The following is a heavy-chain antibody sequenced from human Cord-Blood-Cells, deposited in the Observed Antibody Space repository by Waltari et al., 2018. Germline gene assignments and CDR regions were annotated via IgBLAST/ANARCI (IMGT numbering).Heavy chain of an antibody. D-gene: IGHD3-10*01. CDR1: GYSFTSYW. CDR2: SYPGDSDT. J-gene: IGHJ4*02. V-gene: IGHV5-51*01. CDR3: ARQLRTMVRGVIITYFDY. Sequence: EVQLVQSGAEVKKPGESLKISCKGSGYSFTSYWIGWVRQMPGKGLEWMGISYPGDSDTRYSPSFQGQVTISADKSISTAYLQWSSLKASDTAMYYCARQLRTMVRGVIITYFDYWGQGTLVTVSS.